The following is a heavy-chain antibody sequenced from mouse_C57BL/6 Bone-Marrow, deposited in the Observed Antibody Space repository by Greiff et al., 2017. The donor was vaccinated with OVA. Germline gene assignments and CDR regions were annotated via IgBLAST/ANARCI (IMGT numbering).Heavy chain of an antibody. CDR3: ARDPYYYGSSSWFAD. CDR1: GFTFSSYA. CDR2: ISDGGSYT. V-gene: IGHV5-4*01. Sequence: EVKLVESGGGLVKPGGSLKLSCAASGFTFSSYAMSWVRQTPEKRLEWVATISDGGSYTYYPDNVKGRFTISRDNAKNNLYLQMSHLKSEDTAMYYCARDPYYYGSSSWFADWGQGTLVTVSA. J-gene: IGHJ3*01. D-gene: IGHD1-1*01.